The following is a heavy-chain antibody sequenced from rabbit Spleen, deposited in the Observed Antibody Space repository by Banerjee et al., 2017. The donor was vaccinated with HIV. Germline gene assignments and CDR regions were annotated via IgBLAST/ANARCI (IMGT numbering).Heavy chain of an antibody. CDR1: GFSFSSSYY. J-gene: IGHJ6*01. D-gene: IGHD1-1*01. CDR3: ARDTSSSFSSYGMDL. CDR2: IDIGSSGFT. V-gene: IGHV1S45*01. Sequence: QEQLVESGGGLVQPEGSLTLTCTASGFSFSSSYYMCWVRQAPGKGLEWIACIDIGSSGFTYFASWAKGRFTISKTSSSTVTLQMTSLTAADTATYFCARDTSSSFSSYGMDLWGQGTLVTVS.